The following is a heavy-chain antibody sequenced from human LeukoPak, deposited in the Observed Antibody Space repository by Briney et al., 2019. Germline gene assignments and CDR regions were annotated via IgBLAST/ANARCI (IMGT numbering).Heavy chain of an antibody. CDR2: IYSSGST. CDR3: ARGWLGSGLDY. CDR1: GGSISSGSYY. Sequence: SETLSLTCTVSGGSISSGSYYWSWIRQPAGKGLEWIGRIYSSGSTNYNPSLKSRVTISLDTSKNQFSLLLNSVTPEDTAVYYCARGWLGSGLDYWGQGTLVTVSS. D-gene: IGHD6-19*01. V-gene: IGHV4-61*02. J-gene: IGHJ4*02.